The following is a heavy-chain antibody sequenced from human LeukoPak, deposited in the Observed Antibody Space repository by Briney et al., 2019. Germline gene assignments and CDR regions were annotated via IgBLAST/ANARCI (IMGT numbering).Heavy chain of an antibody. V-gene: IGHV1-2*02. CDR1: GYTFTGYY. CDR2: INPNSGGT. Sequence: ASVKVSCKASGYTFTGYYMHWVRQAPGQGLEWMGWINPNSGGTNYAQKFQGRVTMTSDTSISTAYMELSRLRSDDTAVYYCARDGASVAAAGLVDPWGQGTLVTVSS. D-gene: IGHD6-13*01. CDR3: ARDGASVAAAGLVDP. J-gene: IGHJ5*02.